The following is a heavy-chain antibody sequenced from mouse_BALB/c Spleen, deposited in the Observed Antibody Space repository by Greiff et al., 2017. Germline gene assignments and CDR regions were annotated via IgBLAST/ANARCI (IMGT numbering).Heavy chain of an antibody. V-gene: IGHV14-4*02. D-gene: IGHD1-1*01. J-gene: IGHJ4*01. CDR2: IDPENGDT. Sequence: QLQQSGAELVRSGASVKLSCTASGFNIKDYYMHWVKQRPEQGLEWIGWIDPENGDTEYAPKFQGKATMTADTSSNTAYLQLSSLTSEDTAVYYCNAYITTVVGGAMDYWGQGTSVTVSS. CDR3: NAYITTVVGGAMDY. CDR1: GFNIKDYY.